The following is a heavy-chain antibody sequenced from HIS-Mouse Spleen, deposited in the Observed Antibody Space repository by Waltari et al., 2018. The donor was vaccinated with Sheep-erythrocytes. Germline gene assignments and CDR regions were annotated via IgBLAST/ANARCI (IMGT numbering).Heavy chain of an antibody. CDR3: ARRPYSGSYYGY. D-gene: IGHD1-26*01. J-gene: IGHJ4*02. Sequence: QLQLQESGPGPAKPSETLPLTFPVPGGSINISSCHLGWSRQPPGKGLEWIGSIYYSGSTYYNPSLKSRVTISVDTSKNQFSLKLSSVTAADTAVYYCARRPYSGSYYGYWGQGTLVTVSS. V-gene: IGHV4-39*01. CDR2: IYYSGST. CDR1: GGSINISSCH.